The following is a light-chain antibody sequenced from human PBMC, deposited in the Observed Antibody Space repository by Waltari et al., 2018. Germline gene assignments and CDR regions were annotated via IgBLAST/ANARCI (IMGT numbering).Light chain of an antibody. CDR2: GAS. Sequence: VILTQSPATLSFSPGERATLSCRASQSVSSYLAWYQQKPGQAPRLLIYGASSRATGIPDRFSGSGSGTEFTLTISSLEPEDFAVYYCQKYSSPPWTFGQGTKVEIK. CDR3: QKYSSPPWT. J-gene: IGKJ1*01. CDR1: QSVSSY. V-gene: IGKV3-20*01.